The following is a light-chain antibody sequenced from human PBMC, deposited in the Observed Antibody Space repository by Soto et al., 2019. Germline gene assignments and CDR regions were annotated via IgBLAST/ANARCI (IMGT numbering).Light chain of an antibody. J-gene: IGKJ1*01. CDR3: QQRSNWPT. CDR1: QSVSSY. CDR2: DAS. Sequence: ETVMTQSPATLSVSPGERANLSCRASQSVSSYLAWYQQKPGQAPRLLIYDASNRATGIPARFSGSGSGTDFTLTISSLEPEDFAVYYCQQRSNWPTFGQGTKVDI. V-gene: IGKV3-11*01.